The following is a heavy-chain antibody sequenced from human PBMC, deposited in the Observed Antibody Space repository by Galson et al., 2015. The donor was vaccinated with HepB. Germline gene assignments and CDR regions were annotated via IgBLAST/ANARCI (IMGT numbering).Heavy chain of an antibody. V-gene: IGHV3-30*18. D-gene: IGHD4-17*01. CDR2: ISYHGRNK. CDR1: GFTFSAYG. Sequence: SLRLSCAASGFTFSAYGIHWVRQAPGKGLEWVAVISYHGRNKYYADSVKGRFTISRDNSKNTLYLQMNSLRAEDTAVYYCAKAADDYGDLFFYGMDVWGQGTTVTIS. J-gene: IGHJ6*02. CDR3: AKAADDYGDLFFYGMDV.